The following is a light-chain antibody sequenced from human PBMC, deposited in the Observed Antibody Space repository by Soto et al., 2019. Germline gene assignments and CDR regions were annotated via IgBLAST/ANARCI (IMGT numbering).Light chain of an antibody. J-gene: IGLJ1*01. CDR1: SSNIRNNY. Sequence: QSVLTQPASVSAAPRQKVTIYCSGSSSNIRNNYVSWYQQLPGTAPKLLIYDNNKRPSGIPDRFSGSKSGTSATLGITGLQTGDEADYYCGTWDSSLSAYVFGTGTKVTVL. CDR2: DNN. V-gene: IGLV1-51*01. CDR3: GTWDSSLSAYV.